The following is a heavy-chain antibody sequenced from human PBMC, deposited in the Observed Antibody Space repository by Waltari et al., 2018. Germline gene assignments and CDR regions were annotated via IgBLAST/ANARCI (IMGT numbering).Heavy chain of an antibody. J-gene: IGHJ4*02. Sequence: EVQLVESGGGLVQPARSLRLPCAASGFTFDAYAMHWVRQAPGKGLRWVYGINWNSDVINYADSVKDRLTVSRDNAKSSLYLQMNSLRPEDMALYYCAKGAVTGTTWYYFDHWGQGTLVTVSS. D-gene: IGHD1-7*01. V-gene: IGHV3-9*03. CDR3: AKGAVTGTTWYYFDH. CDR2: INWNSDVI. CDR1: GFTFDAYA.